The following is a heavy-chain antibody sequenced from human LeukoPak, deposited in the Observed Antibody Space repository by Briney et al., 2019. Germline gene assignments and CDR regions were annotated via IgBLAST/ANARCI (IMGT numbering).Heavy chain of an antibody. V-gene: IGHV4-39*07. CDR1: GGSIYNSAYH. Sequence: PSETLSLTCSVSGGSIYNSAYHWGWIRQPPGKGLEWIGSIYYSGSTYYNPSLKSRVTISVDTSKNQFSLKLSSVTAADTAVYYCARGKYSSSSSSDYWGQGTLVTVSS. CDR3: ARGKYSSSSSSDY. J-gene: IGHJ4*02. CDR2: IYYSGST. D-gene: IGHD6-6*01.